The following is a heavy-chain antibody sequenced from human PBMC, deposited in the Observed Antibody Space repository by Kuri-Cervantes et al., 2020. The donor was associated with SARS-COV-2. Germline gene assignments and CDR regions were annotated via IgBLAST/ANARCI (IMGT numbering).Heavy chain of an antibody. D-gene: IGHD2-2*01. CDR1: GFTFSSYA. Sequence: GGSLRLSCAASGFTFSSYAMSWVRQAPGKGLEWVSAISGSGGSTYYTDSVKGRFTISRDNSKNTLYLQMNSLRAEDTAVYYCAKDYWRSTSCNAFDIWGQGTMVTVSS. J-gene: IGHJ3*02. CDR2: ISGSGGST. V-gene: IGHV3-23*01. CDR3: AKDYWRSTSCNAFDI.